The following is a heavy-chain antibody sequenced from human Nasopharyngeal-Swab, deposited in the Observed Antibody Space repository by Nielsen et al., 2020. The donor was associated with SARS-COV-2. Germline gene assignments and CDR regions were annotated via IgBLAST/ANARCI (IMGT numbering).Heavy chain of an antibody. CDR2: IKQDGSEK. Sequence: GESLKISCAASGFTFSSYWMSWVRQAPGKGLEWVANIKQDGSEKYYVDSLKGRFTISRDNAKNSLYLQMNSLRAEDTAVYYCARDKGDGYNSDYWGQGSLVTVSS. D-gene: IGHD5-24*01. CDR3: ARDKGDGYNSDY. J-gene: IGHJ4*02. CDR1: GFTFSSYW. V-gene: IGHV3-7*05.